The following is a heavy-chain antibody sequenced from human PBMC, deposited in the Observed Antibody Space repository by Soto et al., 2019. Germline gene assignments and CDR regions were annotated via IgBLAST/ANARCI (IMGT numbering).Heavy chain of an antibody. V-gene: IGHV6-1*01. CDR1: GDSVSSNSAA. J-gene: IGHJ5*02. Sequence: SQTLSLTCVISGDSVSSNSAAWNWIRQSPSRGLEWLGRTYYRSKWYNDYAVSVKSRITINPDTSKNQFSLQLNSVTPEDKAVYYCARSSIAARGPWFDPRGQGTLVTVSS. D-gene: IGHD6-6*01. CDR3: ARSSIAARGPWFDP. CDR2: TYYRSKWYN.